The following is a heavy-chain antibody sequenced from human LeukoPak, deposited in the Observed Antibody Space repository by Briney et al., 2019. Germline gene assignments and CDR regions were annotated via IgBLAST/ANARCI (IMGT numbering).Heavy chain of an antibody. CDR1: GFTFSSYA. CDR3: AKLGWELLSYFDY. Sequence: PGGSLRLSCAASGFTFSSYAMGWVRQAPGKGLEWVSAISGSGGSTYYADSVKGRFTISRDNSKNTLYLQMNSLRAEDTAVYYCAKLGWELLSYFDYWGQGTLVTVSS. CDR2: ISGSGGST. J-gene: IGHJ4*02. V-gene: IGHV3-23*01. D-gene: IGHD1-26*01.